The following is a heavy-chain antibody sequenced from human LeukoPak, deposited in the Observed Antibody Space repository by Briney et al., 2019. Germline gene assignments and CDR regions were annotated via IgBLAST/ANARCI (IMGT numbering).Heavy chain of an antibody. CDR3: AKDSYNIVATMVRSTLDY. J-gene: IGHJ4*02. Sequence: GGSLRLSCAASGFTFSSYAMSWVRQAPGKGLEWVSAISGSGGSTYYADSVKGRFTISRDNSKNTLYLQMNSLRAEDTAVYYCAKDSYNIVATMVRSTLDYWGQGTLVTVSS. CDR2: ISGSGGST. V-gene: IGHV3-23*01. D-gene: IGHD5-12*01. CDR1: GFTFSSYA.